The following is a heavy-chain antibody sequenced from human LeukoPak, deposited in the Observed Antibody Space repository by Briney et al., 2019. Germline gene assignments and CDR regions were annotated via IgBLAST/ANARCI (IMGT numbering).Heavy chain of an antibody. CDR3: ARAEGLAARDY. Sequence: GGSLRLSCAASGFTFSSYSMNWVRQAPGKGLEWVSSISSSSSYIYYADSVKGRFTISRDNAKNSLYLQMNSLIAEDTAVYYCARAEGLAARDYWGQGTLVTVSS. V-gene: IGHV3-21*01. CDR1: GFTFSSYS. J-gene: IGHJ4*02. D-gene: IGHD6-6*01. CDR2: ISSSSSYI.